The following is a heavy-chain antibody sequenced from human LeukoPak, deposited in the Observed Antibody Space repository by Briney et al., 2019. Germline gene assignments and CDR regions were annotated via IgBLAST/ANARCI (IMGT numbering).Heavy chain of an antibody. CDR3: ARGTDPYYYVPAGY. CDR2: INPDNGDT. Sequence: ASVKVSCKGSGYTFTAYYMHWVRQAPGQGLEWMGWINPDNGDTKYVQGFQGRVTMTRDTSISTVYLELSSLRSDDTAVYYCARGTDPYYYVPAGYWGQGTLVTVSS. D-gene: IGHD3-10*02. J-gene: IGHJ4*02. V-gene: IGHV1-2*02. CDR1: GYTFTAYY.